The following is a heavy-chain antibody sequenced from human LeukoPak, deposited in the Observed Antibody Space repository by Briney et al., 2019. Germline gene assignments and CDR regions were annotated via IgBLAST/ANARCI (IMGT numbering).Heavy chain of an antibody. V-gene: IGHV4-61*02. D-gene: IGHD3-16*01. CDR2: IYTSGST. Sequence: SQTLSLTCTVSGGSISSGSYYWSWIRQPAGKGLEWIGRIYTSGSTNYNPSLKSRVTISVDTYKNQFSLKLSSVTAADTAVYYCARDQGDGYFDLWGRGTLVTVSS. CDR1: GGSISSGSYY. J-gene: IGHJ2*01. CDR3: ARDQGDGYFDL.